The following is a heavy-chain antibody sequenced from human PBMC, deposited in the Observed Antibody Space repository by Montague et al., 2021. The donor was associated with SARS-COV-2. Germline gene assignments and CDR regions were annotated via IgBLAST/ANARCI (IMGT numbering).Heavy chain of an antibody. D-gene: IGHD1-1*01. V-gene: IGHV4-61*02. J-gene: IGHJ3*01. CDR1: GGSISSGSYY. CDR2: IYTSGST. Sequence: TLSLTCTVSGGSISSGSYYWSWILQPAGKGLEWIGRIYTSGSTNYYPSLKSRVTISVDTSKNQFSLKLSSVAATDTAVYYCARGGTYSFGLFDVWGQGTMVAVSS. CDR3: ARGGTYSFGLFDV.